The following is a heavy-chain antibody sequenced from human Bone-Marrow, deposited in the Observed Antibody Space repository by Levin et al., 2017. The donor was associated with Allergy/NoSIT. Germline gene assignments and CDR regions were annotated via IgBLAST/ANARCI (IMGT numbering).Heavy chain of an antibody. CDR1: GFSLGDSGMC. Sequence: SGPTLVKPTQTLTLTCTVSGFSLGDSGMCVTWMRQPPGKALEWLALIHWDDDKYYNTSLQTRLTISKDTSKNQVALTMTNMDPVDTATYFCARTTKGYGTSLYGSFDVWGQGTVVTVSS. CDR3: ARTTKGYGTSLYGSFDV. D-gene: IGHD6-13*01. J-gene: IGHJ3*01. V-gene: IGHV2-70*13. CDR2: IHWDDDK.